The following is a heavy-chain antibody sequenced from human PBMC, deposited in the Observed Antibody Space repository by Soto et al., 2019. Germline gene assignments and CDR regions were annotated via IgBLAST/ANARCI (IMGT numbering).Heavy chain of an antibody. J-gene: IGHJ6*02. CDR1: DDFISSYY. D-gene: IGHD3-9*01. CDR3: ARADYGIMTGSYAMDV. V-gene: IGHV4-4*07. Sequence: SETLSFTCTVSDDFISSYYWNWIRQPAGKGLEWIGRVSTNGATNYNPSLESRVSMSVATSKNQFSLKLTSVTAADTAVYFCARADYGIMTGSYAMDVWGQGTTVTVSS. CDR2: VSTNGAT.